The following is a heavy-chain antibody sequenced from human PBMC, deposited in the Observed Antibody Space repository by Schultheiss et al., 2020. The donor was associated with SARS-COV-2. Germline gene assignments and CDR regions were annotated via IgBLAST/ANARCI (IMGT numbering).Heavy chain of an antibody. CDR3: AKDWVIRDYYGLDV. CDR1: GGSFANLA. Sequence: SVKVSCKASGGSFANLAINWVRQAPGQGLEWMGGIIPIFGTANYAQKFQGRVTITADESTSTAYMELSSLRSEDTAVYFCAKDWVIRDYYGLDVWGQGTTVTVSS. CDR2: IIPIFGTA. D-gene: IGHD3-22*01. J-gene: IGHJ6*02. V-gene: IGHV1-69*13.